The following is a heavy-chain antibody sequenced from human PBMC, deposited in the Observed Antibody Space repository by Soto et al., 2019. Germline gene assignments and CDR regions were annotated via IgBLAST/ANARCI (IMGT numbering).Heavy chain of an antibody. V-gene: IGHV1-18*04. J-gene: IGHJ5*02. CDR1: GYTFTYYG. CDR3: ARDERDFWSGYGWFDP. Sequence: ASVKVSCKASGYTFTYYGISWVRQAPGQGLEWLGWISTYSGDTNSAPRLQGRLTMSTDTSTSTAYMELRSLTSDDTAVYYCARDERDFWSGYGWFDPWGQGTLVTVSS. D-gene: IGHD3-3*01. CDR2: ISTYSGDT.